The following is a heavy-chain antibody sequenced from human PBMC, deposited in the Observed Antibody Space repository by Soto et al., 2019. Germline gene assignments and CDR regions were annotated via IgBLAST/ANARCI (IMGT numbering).Heavy chain of an antibody. CDR1: GDTIARYT. D-gene: IGHD6-6*01. CDR2: INPDNGNT. J-gene: IGHJ5*02. Sequence: AALKVSCKASGDTIARYTMNWVRQAPGQRLEWMGWINPDNGNTKSSQKFQDRVIITRDTSASTAYMDLSSLRSEDTAVYYCARSIATGQLDPWGQGTLVTVSS. V-gene: IGHV1-3*01. CDR3: ARSIATGQLDP.